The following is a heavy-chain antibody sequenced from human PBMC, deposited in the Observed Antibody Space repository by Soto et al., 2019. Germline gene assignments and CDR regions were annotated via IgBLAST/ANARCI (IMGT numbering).Heavy chain of an antibody. J-gene: IGHJ6*02. CDR1: GGTFSSYA. V-gene: IGHV1-69*12. D-gene: IGHD3-10*01. CDR3: ARANVGATFGHYYYGMDV. Sequence: QVQLVQSGPEVKKPGSSVKVSCKASGGTFSSYAISWVRQAPGQGLEWMGGIVPIFGTPNYAQKFQGRVTITADESTSTAYMELDGLRSEDTALYYRARANVGATFGHYYYGMDVWGQGTTVTVSS. CDR2: IVPIFGTP.